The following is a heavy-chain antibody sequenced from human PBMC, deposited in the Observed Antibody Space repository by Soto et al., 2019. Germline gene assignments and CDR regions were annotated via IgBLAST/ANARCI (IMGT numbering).Heavy chain of an antibody. CDR2: ISGYNGNI. CDR3: ARDVSGGTYPWFFDL. J-gene: IGHJ2*01. D-gene: IGHD1-26*01. Sequence: QGQLVQSGAEVKKPGASVNVSCKASGYTSSIYGISWVRQAPGQGMEWMAWISGYNGNIKYAQKFQGRVTVATDTTSTGAYMERRSLRSDDTAVYYCARDVSGGTYPWFFDLWGRGTLVTVSS. V-gene: IGHV1-18*04. CDR1: GYTSSIYG.